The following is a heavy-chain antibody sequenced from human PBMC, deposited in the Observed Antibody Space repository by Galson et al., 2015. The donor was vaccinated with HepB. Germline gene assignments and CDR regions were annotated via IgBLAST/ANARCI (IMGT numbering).Heavy chain of an antibody. D-gene: IGHD6-13*01. Sequence: SVKVSCKASGYTFTGYYMHWVRQAPGQGLEWMGRINPNSGGTNYAQKFQGRVTMTRDTSISTAYMELSRLRSDDTAVYYCAYVAAAGKDAFDIWGQGTMVTVSS. CDR3: AYVAAAGKDAFDI. CDR2: INPNSGGT. J-gene: IGHJ3*02. V-gene: IGHV1-2*06. CDR1: GYTFTGYY.